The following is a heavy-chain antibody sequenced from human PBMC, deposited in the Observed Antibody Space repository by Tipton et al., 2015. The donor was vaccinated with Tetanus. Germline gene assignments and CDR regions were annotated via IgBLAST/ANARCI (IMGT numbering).Heavy chain of an antibody. V-gene: IGHV1-69*01. Sequence: QSGAEVKKPGSSVKVSCKSSGGPFYKHGIDWVRQAPGQGLEWMGGIIPASGATNYAHKFQGRVTMTADASTTTVHMELSNLRSDDTAVYYCARDPGIASAGLWFDPWGQGTLVTVSS. D-gene: IGHD6-13*01. CDR3: ARDPGIASAGLWFDP. CDR1: GGPFYKHG. CDR2: IIPASGAT. J-gene: IGHJ5*02.